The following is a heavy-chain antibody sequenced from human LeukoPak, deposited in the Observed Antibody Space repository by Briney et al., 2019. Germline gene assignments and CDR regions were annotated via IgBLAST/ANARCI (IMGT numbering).Heavy chain of an antibody. J-gene: IGHJ4*02. D-gene: IGHD6-19*01. Sequence: GGSLRLSCAASGSTFSSYAMHWVRQAPGKGLEWVAVISYNGNNKYYADSVKGRFTISRDNSKNTLYLQMNSLRTEDTAVYYCARQQWLLLVWMGSFDRWGQGTLVTVSS. CDR2: ISYNGNNK. V-gene: IGHV3-30-3*01. CDR3: ARQQWLLLVWMGSFDR. CDR1: GSTFSSYA.